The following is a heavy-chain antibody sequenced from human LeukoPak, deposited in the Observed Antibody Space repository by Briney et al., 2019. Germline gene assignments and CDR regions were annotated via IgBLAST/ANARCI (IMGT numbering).Heavy chain of an antibody. Sequence: PSETLSLTCTVSGGSISSSSYYWGWIRQPRGKGLEWIGSMYYSGSTYYNPSLKSQVTISVDTSKNQFSLKLSSVTAADTAVYYCARKVGYCSGGSCYRGDFDYWGQGTLVTVSS. D-gene: IGHD2-15*01. CDR1: GGSISSSSYY. CDR2: MYYSGST. V-gene: IGHV4-39*07. CDR3: ARKVGYCSGGSCYRGDFDY. J-gene: IGHJ4*02.